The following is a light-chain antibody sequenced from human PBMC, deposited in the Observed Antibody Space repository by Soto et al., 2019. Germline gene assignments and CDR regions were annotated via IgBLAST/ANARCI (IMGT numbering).Light chain of an antibody. V-gene: IGKV1-39*01. J-gene: IGKJ2*01. CDR2: AAS. CDR1: QSISTY. Sequence: DIQMTQSPSSLSASVGDRVTITCRASQSISTYLNWYQQKPGKAPELMIFAASSLQSGVPSRFSGSGSETDFTLTISSLQAEDVAIYYCQQFSSPPFFPFGQGTKVEIK. CDR3: QQFSSPPFFP.